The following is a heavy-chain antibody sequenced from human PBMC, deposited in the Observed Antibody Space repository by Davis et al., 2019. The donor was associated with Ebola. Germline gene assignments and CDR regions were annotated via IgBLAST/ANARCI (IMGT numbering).Heavy chain of an antibody. D-gene: IGHD6-19*01. J-gene: IGHJ4*02. CDR3: ARDLQGRAGAAYLDV. Sequence: GESLKISCATSGFPFSNYAMHWVRQTPDKGLEWVAVASHDGTTTYYEDSVKGRFTISRDNAKNSLYLQMNSLRAEDTAVYYCARDLQGRAGAAYLDVWGQGTLVTVSS. V-gene: IGHV3-30*04. CDR1: GFPFSNYA. CDR2: ASHDGTTT.